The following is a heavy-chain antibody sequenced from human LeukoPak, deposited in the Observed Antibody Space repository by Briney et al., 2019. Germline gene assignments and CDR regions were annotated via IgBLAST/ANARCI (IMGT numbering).Heavy chain of an antibody. Sequence: PGGSLRLSCAASGFTFSSYAMSWVRQAPGKGLEWVSAISGSGGSTYYADSVKGRFTISRDNSKNTLYLQMNSLRAEDTAVYYCAKDKPYNAHGGPASAFDIWGQGTMVTVSS. CDR1: GFTFSSYA. CDR3: AKDKPYNAHGGPASAFDI. CDR2: ISGSGGST. V-gene: IGHV3-23*01. D-gene: IGHD4-23*01. J-gene: IGHJ3*02.